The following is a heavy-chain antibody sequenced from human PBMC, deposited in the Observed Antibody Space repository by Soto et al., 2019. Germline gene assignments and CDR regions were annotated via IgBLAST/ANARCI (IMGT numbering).Heavy chain of an antibody. Sequence: SETLSLTCTVSGGSISSYYWSWIRQPPGKGLEWIGYIYYSGSTNYNPSLKSRVTISVDTSKNQFSLKLSSVTAADTAVYYCARGYCSGGSCPTWFDPWGQGTLVTVSS. CDR1: GGSISSYY. CDR3: ARGYCSGGSCPTWFDP. D-gene: IGHD2-15*01. V-gene: IGHV4-59*01. J-gene: IGHJ5*02. CDR2: IYYSGST.